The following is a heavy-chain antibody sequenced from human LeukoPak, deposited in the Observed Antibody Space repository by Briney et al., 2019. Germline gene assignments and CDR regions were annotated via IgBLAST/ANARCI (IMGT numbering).Heavy chain of an antibody. J-gene: IGHJ4*02. CDR2: INPNSGGT. V-gene: IGHV1-2*02. CDR1: GYTFTGYY. D-gene: IGHD3-10*01. CDR3: ARDERRRSGSYYNNYFDY. Sequence: GASVKVSCKASGYTFTGYYMHWVRQAPGQGLEWMGWINPNSGGTNYAQKFQGRVTMTRDTSISTAYMELSRLRSDDTAVYYCARDERRRSGSYYNNYFDYWGQGTLVTVSS.